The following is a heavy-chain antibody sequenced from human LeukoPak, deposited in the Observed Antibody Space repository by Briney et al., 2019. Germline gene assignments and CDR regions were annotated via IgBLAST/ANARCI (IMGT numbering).Heavy chain of an antibody. Sequence: GRSLRLSCAASGFTFSSYAMHWVRQAPGKGLKWVAVISYDGSNKYYADSVKGRFTISRDNSKNTLYLQMNSLRAEDTAVYYYARDPSAAAGWPYAFDIWGQGTMVTVSS. J-gene: IGHJ3*02. CDR2: ISYDGSNK. CDR3: ARDPSAAAGWPYAFDI. D-gene: IGHD6-13*01. CDR1: GFTFSSYA. V-gene: IGHV3-30-3*01.